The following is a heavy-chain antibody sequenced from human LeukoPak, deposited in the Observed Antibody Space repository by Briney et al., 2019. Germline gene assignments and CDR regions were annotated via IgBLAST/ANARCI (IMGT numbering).Heavy chain of an antibody. Sequence: SETLSLTCAVYGGSFSGYYWSWIRQPPGKGLEWIGEINHSGSTNYNPPLKSRVTISVDTSKNQFSLKLSSVTAADTAVYYCARGPSDEYDSSGYYYYYGMDVWGQGTTVTVSS. D-gene: IGHD3-22*01. V-gene: IGHV4-34*01. J-gene: IGHJ6*02. CDR2: INHSGST. CDR3: ARGPSDEYDSSGYYYYYGMDV. CDR1: GGSFSGYY.